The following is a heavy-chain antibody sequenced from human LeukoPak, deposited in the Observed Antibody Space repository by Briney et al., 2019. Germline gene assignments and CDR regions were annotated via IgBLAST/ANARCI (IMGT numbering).Heavy chain of an antibody. Sequence: PSETLSLTCTVSGYSISSGYYWGWIRQPPGKGLEWIGSIYHSGSTYYNPSLKSRVTISVDTSKNQFSLKLSSVTAADTAVYYCARDVPMVRGVSGDYYGMDVWGQGTTVTVSS. CDR1: GYSISSGYY. CDR3: ARDVPMVRGVSGDYYGMDV. J-gene: IGHJ6*02. D-gene: IGHD3-10*01. V-gene: IGHV4-38-2*02. CDR2: IYHSGST.